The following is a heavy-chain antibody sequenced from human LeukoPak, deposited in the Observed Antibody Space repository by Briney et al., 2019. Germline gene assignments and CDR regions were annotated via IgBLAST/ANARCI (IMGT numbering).Heavy chain of an antibody. D-gene: IGHD1-26*01. CDR1: GFTFDDYA. CDR3: AKWELYSGFYYIDY. CDR2: ISWESRSI. Sequence: GGSLRLSCVVSGFTFDDYAMHWVRQAPGKGPEWVSGISWESRSIDYAGSVKGRFTISRDNAKNSVYLQMKSLREEDTALYYCAKWELYSGFYYIDYWGRGTLATVSS. V-gene: IGHV3-9*01. J-gene: IGHJ4*02.